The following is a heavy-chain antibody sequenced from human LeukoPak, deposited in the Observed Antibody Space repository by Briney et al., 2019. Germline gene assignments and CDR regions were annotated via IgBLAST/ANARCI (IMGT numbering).Heavy chain of an antibody. Sequence: GASVKVSCKASGYTFTSYGISWVRQAPGQGLEWMGWISAHNGNTNYAQKLQGRVTMTTDTSTSTAYMELRSLRSDDTAVYYCARGGDSRNYGGDAFDIWGQGTMVTVSS. CDR2: ISAHNGNT. D-gene: IGHD1-26*01. CDR1: GYTFTSYG. V-gene: IGHV1-18*01. CDR3: ARGGDSRNYGGDAFDI. J-gene: IGHJ3*02.